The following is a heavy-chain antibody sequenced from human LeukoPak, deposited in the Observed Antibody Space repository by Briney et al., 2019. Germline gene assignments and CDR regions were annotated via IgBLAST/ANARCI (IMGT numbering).Heavy chain of an antibody. CDR3: ARVRRYYYGMDV. J-gene: IGHJ6*02. V-gene: IGHV1-2*02. CDR1: GYTLTDYY. Sequence: ASVNVSCKASGYTLTDYYIHWVRQAPGQGLEWMGWMNPNSGDTNSAQSFQGRVTMTRETSISTACMELSRLRFDDTAVYYCARVRRYYYGMDVWGQGTTVTISS. CDR2: MNPNSGDT.